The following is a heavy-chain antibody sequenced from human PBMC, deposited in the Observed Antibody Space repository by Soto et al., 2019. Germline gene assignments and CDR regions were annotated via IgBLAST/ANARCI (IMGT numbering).Heavy chain of an antibody. D-gene: IGHD2-15*01. CDR2: IAHDGSNA. CDR1: GFTFRNHA. Sequence: QVQLVESGGGVVQPGGSLRLSCAASGFTFRNHAMHWVRQAPGKGLECLAVIAHDGSNAFYRDSVKGRFTVSRDNSKNTLYLYMNSLRSEDTGVYYCARGDREDILGVGGARPGEYGTDIWGQGTRVIVSS. V-gene: IGHV3-30-3*01. J-gene: IGHJ6*02. CDR3: ARGDREDILGVGGARPGEYGTDI.